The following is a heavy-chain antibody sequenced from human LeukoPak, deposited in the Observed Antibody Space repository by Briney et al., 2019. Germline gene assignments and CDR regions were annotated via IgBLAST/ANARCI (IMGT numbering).Heavy chain of an antibody. J-gene: IGHJ4*02. V-gene: IGHV4-59*01. CDR3: ARDNGYSYGIDY. CDR2: ALYTGST. Sequence: KPSETLSLICSVSGGSISSYFWSWIRQAPGKGLEWVGYALYTGSTEYNPALKSQVTISLDTSNNQFSLRLSSVTAADTAVYYCARDNGYSYGIDYWGQGRLVTVSS. CDR1: GGSISSYF. D-gene: IGHD5-18*01.